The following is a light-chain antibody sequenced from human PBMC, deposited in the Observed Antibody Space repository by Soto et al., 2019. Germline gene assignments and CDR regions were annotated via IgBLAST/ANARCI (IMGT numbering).Light chain of an antibody. CDR3: QQYERSSIT. V-gene: IGKV3-20*01. CDR1: QSVNSDY. J-gene: IGKJ5*01. CDR2: GAS. Sequence: ELVLTQSPGTLSLSPEERATLSWRASQSVNSDYFAWYQQRPGQPPRLLIYGASSRATGIPDRFSGSGSGTDFTLSISRLEPEDFALYYCQQYERSSITFGQGTRLEIK.